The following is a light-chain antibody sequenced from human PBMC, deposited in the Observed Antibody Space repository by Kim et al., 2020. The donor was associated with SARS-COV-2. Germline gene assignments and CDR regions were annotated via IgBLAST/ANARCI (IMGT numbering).Light chain of an antibody. Sequence: SLSPGERATLSCRASQSVSSSYLAWYQQKPGQAPRLLIYVASSRATGIPDRYSGSGSGSDFTLTISRLEPEDCAVNYCQQYGSLYTFGQGTKLEI. V-gene: IGKV3-20*01. J-gene: IGKJ2*01. CDR3: QQYGSLYT. CDR1: QSVSSSY. CDR2: VAS.